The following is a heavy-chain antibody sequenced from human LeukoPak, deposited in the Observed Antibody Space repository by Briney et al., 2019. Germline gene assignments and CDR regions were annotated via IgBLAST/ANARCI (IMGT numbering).Heavy chain of an antibody. CDR3: ARAVAGDAFDI. D-gene: IGHD6-19*01. V-gene: IGHV3-48*04. Sequence: GGSLRLSCAAAGFTFSSYGMHWVRQAPGKGLEWVSYISSSGSTIYYADSVKGRFTLSRDNAKNSLYLQMNSLRAADTAVYYCARAVAGDAFDIWGQGTMVTVSS. CDR2: ISSSGSTI. CDR1: GFTFSSYG. J-gene: IGHJ3*02.